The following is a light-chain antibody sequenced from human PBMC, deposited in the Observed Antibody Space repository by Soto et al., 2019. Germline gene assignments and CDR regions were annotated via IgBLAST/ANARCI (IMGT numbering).Light chain of an antibody. CDR3: QVWDSTSDQWV. CDR1: NIARRR. V-gene: IGLV3-21*02. Sequence: SYELTQPPSVSVAPGQTASITCGGSNIARRRVHWYQQKPGQAPVLVLYDDSDRPSGIPERISGSNSGNTATLTISRVEAGDEADYYCQVWDSTSDQWVFGGGTKVTVL. CDR2: DDS. J-gene: IGLJ3*02.